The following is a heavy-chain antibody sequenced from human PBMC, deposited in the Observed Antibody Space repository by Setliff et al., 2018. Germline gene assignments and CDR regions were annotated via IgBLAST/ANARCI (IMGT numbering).Heavy chain of an antibody. Sequence: PGGSLRLSCAASGFTFRNYGMHWVRQAPGKGPEWVAVIWFDGGNEFYADSVRGRFTISRDNSKNMLYLQMDSLRAEDTAIYYCARRGGTAGARAFDIWGQGNPGHRLL. V-gene: IGHV3-33*01. J-gene: IGHJ3*02. CDR3: ARRGGTAGARAFDI. CDR1: GFTFRNYG. D-gene: IGHD2-8*02. CDR2: IWFDGGNE.